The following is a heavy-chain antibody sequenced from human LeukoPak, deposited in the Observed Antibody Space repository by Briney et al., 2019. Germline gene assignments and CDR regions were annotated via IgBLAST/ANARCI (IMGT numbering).Heavy chain of an antibody. Sequence: PGGSLRLSCAASGFTFGTYAMSWVRQAPGKGLEWVSTISGSGGRTYYADSVKGRFTISGDKSKNTLYLQMNRLRAEDTAVYNCAKDYSGSYYALDYWGQGTLVTVSS. V-gene: IGHV3-23*01. J-gene: IGHJ4*02. CDR3: AKDYSGSYYALDY. CDR1: GFTFGTYA. CDR2: ISGSGGRT. D-gene: IGHD1-26*01.